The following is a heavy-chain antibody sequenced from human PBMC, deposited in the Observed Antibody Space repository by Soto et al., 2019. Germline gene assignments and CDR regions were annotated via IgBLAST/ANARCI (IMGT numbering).Heavy chain of an antibody. Sequence: GASMKVSLKASGYTFTRYLISWGRQAPGQRLEWMGIINPSGGSTSYAQKFQGRVTMTRGTSTSTVYMELSSLRSEDTAVYYCARVPVVRGPDYYYYYGMDVWGQGTTVTVSS. CDR3: ARVPVVRGPDYYYYYGMDV. D-gene: IGHD3-10*01. CDR1: GYTFTRYL. V-gene: IGHV1-46*03. CDR2: INPSGGST. J-gene: IGHJ6*02.